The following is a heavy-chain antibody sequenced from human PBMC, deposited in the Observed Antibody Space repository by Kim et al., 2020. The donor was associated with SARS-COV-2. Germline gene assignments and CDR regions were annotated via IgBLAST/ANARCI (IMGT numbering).Heavy chain of an antibody. Sequence: GGSLRLSCAASGFTFSSYAMHWVRQAPGKGLEWVAVISYDGSKKYYADSVKGRFTISRDNSKNTLYLQMNSLRAEDTAVYYCVRGEGVSRSHNWFDSWG. D-gene: IGHD3-10*01. J-gene: IGHJ5*01. CDR3: VRGEGVSRSHNWFDS. CDR1: GFTFSSYA. V-gene: IGHV3-30*04. CDR2: ISYDGSKK.